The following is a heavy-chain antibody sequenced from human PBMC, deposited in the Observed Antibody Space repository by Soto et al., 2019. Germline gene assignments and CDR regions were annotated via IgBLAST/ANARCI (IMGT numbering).Heavy chain of an antibody. D-gene: IGHD3-10*01. CDR1: GGSISSSSYY. CDR3: ALYGSGSYGVY. CDR2: IYYSGST. V-gene: IGHV4-39*01. Sequence: SETLSLTCTVSGGSISSSSYYWSWIRQPPGKGLEWIGSIYYSGSTYYNPSLKSRVTISVDTSKNQFSLKLSSVTAADTAVYYCALYGSGSYGVYWGQGTLVTVSS. J-gene: IGHJ4*02.